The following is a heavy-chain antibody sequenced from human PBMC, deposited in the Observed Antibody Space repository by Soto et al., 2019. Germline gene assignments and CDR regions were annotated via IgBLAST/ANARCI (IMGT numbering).Heavy chain of an antibody. D-gene: IGHD3-10*01. Sequence: EVQLVESGGGLVQPGGSLRLSCAGSGLTLSRYWMHWVRQGPGKGLVWVSRLNSDGGTTTYVDSVKGRFTISRDNAKNTVDLQMNSLRAEDTAVYYCLPGETNYFDFWGQGTLVTVSS. V-gene: IGHV3-74*01. CDR1: GLTLSRYW. J-gene: IGHJ4*02. CDR2: LNSDGGTT. CDR3: LPGETNYFDF.